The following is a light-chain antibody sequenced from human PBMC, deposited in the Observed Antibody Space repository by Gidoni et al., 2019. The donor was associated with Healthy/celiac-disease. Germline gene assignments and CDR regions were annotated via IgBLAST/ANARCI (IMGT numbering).Light chain of an antibody. CDR3: QQYGSSPYT. V-gene: IGKV3-20*01. Sequence: EIGLTQSPGTLSLSPGERATLSCRASQSVSSSYLAWYQQKPGQAPRLLIFGASSRATGIPDRFSGRGSGTDFTLTISILEPEDLAVYYCQQYGSSPYTFXQXTKLEIK. J-gene: IGKJ2*01. CDR1: QSVSSSY. CDR2: GAS.